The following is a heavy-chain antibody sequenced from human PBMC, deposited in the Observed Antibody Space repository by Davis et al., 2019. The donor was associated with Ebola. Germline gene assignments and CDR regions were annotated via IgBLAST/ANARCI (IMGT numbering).Heavy chain of an antibody. Sequence: MPSETLSLTCTVSGGSISSSSYYWSWIRQPPGKGLEWIGYVFHSGTINYNPSLKSRVTISVDTSTNQFSLKLTSVIAADTAVYYCARGNDFWNGYPMDVWGQGTTVTVSS. V-gene: IGHV4-61*01. CDR1: GGSISSSSYY. CDR3: ARGNDFWNGYPMDV. J-gene: IGHJ6*02. D-gene: IGHD3-3*01. CDR2: VFHSGTI.